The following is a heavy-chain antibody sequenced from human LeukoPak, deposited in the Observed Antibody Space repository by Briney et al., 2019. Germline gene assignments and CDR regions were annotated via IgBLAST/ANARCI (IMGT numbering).Heavy chain of an antibody. D-gene: IGHD3-10*01. CDR1: GFTFSSYW. CDR2: IKQDGSEK. CDR3: ARGYGSGSYYYDY. V-gene: IGHV3-7*01. J-gene: IGHJ4*02. Sequence: GGSLRLSCAASGFTFSSYWMSWVRQAPGKGLEWVANIKQDGSEKYYVDSVKGRFTISRDNAKNSLYLQMNSLRAEDTAVYYCARGYGSGSYYYDYWGQGTLVTVSS.